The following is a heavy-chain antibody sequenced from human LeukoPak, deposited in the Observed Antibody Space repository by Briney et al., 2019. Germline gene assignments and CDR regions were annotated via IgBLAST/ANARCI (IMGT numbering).Heavy chain of an antibody. CDR1: GYTFSSYW. V-gene: IGHV5-51*01. Sequence: GESLKISCKVSGYTFSSYWIGWVRQMPGEGLEWMGIFYPGDSDTRYSPSFQGQVTISADTTISTAYLQWTSLKASDTAMYYCARSTGGTGPADYWGQGTLVTVSS. J-gene: IGHJ4*02. D-gene: IGHD2-8*02. CDR2: FYPGDSDT. CDR3: ARSTGGTGPADY.